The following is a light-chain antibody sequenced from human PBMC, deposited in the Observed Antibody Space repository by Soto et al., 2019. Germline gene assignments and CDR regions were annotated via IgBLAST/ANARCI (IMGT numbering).Light chain of an antibody. Sequence: EIVLTQSPGTLSLPPGERATLSCRASQTVSSSYLAWYQQKLGQAPRLLIYGASNRATGIPDRFSGSGSGTDFTLTISRLEPEDFAVYYCQQYGSSPRTFGQGTKVDIK. V-gene: IGKV3-20*01. J-gene: IGKJ1*01. CDR1: QTVSSSY. CDR2: GAS. CDR3: QQYGSSPRT.